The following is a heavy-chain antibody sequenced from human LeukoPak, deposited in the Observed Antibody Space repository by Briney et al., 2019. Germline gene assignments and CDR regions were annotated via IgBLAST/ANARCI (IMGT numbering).Heavy chain of an antibody. CDR2: IIPIFGTA. V-gene: IGHV1-69*05. CDR1: GGTFSSYA. Sequence: SVKVSCKASGGTFSSYAISWVRQAPGQGLEWMGGIIPIFGTANYAQKFQGRVTITTDESTSTAYMELSSLRSEDTALYYCAKCRLGYYYMDVWGKGTTVTVSS. D-gene: IGHD2-2*01. CDR3: AKCRLGYYYMDV. J-gene: IGHJ6*03.